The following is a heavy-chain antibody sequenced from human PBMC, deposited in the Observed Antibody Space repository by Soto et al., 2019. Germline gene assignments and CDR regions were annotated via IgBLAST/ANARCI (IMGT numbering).Heavy chain of an antibody. CDR3: AKDGRSSSWYTEDWFDP. D-gene: IGHD6-13*01. V-gene: IGHV3-11*01. CDR2: ISGRGSAI. J-gene: IGHJ5*02. CDR1: GFTFSDYY. Sequence: PGGSLRLSCAASGFTFSDYYMSWSRQAPGKGLEWGSYISGRGSAIYYADSVKGRFTISRDNAKNSLFLQMNSLRAEDTAVYYYAKDGRSSSWYTEDWFDPWGQGTLVTVSS.